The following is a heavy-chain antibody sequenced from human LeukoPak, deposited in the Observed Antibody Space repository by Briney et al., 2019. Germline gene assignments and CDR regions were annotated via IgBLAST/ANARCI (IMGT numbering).Heavy chain of an antibody. V-gene: IGHV3-69-1*01. CDR1: GFSFSSSY. D-gene: IGHD5-18*01. Sequence: GGSLRLSCAASGFSFSSSYMNWVRQAPGKGLEWISYINSINAVYYTDSVQGRFNISRDDAKNSLYLQMNSLRVEDTAMYYCARVSARGYDYWGRGTLVTVSS. CDR2: INSINAV. CDR3: ARVSARGYDY. J-gene: IGHJ4*02.